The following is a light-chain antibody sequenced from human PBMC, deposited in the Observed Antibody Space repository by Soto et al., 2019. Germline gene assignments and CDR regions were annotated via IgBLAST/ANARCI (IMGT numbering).Light chain of an antibody. CDR1: QSVSSNY. J-gene: IGKJ2*01. V-gene: IGKV3-20*01. CDR3: QQYGSSPLYT. CDR2: SAS. Sequence: EIVLTQSPGTLSLSPGERATLSCRASQSVSSNYLAWYQQKPGQAPRLLISSASSKATGIPDRISGSGSETDFNLTISRLEPEDFAVYYCQQYGSSPLYTFGQGTKLEIK.